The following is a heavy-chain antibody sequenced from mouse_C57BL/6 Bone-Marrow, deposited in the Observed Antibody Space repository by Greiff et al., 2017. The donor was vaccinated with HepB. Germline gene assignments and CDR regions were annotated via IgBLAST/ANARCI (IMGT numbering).Heavy chain of an antibody. J-gene: IGHJ3*01. Sequence: EVKLVESGGDLVKPGGSLKLSCAASGFTFSSYGMSWVRQTPDKRLEWVATISSGGSYTYYPDSVKGRFTISRDNAKNTLYLQMSSLKSEDTAMYNCAKAGDVWWFAYWGQGRLVTVSA. CDR3: AKAGDVWWFAY. D-gene: IGHD3-1*01. V-gene: IGHV5-6*02. CDR2: ISSGGSYT. CDR1: GFTFSSYG.